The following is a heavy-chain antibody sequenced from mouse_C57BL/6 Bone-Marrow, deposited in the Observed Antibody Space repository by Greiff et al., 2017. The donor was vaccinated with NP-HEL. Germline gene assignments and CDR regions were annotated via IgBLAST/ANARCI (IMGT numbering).Heavy chain of an antibody. Sequence: VQLQESDAELVKPGASVKISCKVSGYTFTDHTIHWMKQRPEQGLEWIGYIYPRDGSTKYNEKFKGKATLTADKSSSTAYMQLNSLTSEDSAVYFCARREYYGSSYWYFDVWGTGTTVTVSS. J-gene: IGHJ1*03. V-gene: IGHV1-78*01. D-gene: IGHD1-1*01. CDR1: GYTFTDHT. CDR2: IYPRDGST. CDR3: ARREYYGSSYWYFDV.